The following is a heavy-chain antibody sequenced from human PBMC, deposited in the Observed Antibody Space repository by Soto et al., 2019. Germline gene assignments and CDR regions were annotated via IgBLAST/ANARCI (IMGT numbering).Heavy chain of an antibody. V-gene: IGHV5-51*01. CDR2: IYPGDSDT. CDR3: ARLPGVRGVFDGFNV. Sequence: GESLKISCKGSGYSFAVYWIGWVLQMPWKGLDWMGVIYPGDSDTRYSPSFHGQVTISADKSISTAYLQWSSLKASDTAMYFCARLPGVRGVFDGFNVWGQGTMVTVSS. D-gene: IGHD3-10*01. CDR1: GYSFAVYW. J-gene: IGHJ3*01.